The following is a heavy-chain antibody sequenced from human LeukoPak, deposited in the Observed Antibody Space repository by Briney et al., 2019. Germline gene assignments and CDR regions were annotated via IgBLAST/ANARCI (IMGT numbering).Heavy chain of an antibody. CDR2: INPNSGGT. J-gene: IGHJ4*02. D-gene: IGHD6-19*01. Sequence: ASVKISCKASGYTFTIHWVRQAPGQGLEWMGWINPNSGGTNYAQKFQGRVTMTRDTSISTAYMELSRLRSDDTAVYYCARRRGWYEFDYWGQGTLVTVSS. V-gene: IGHV1-2*02. CDR1: GYTFT. CDR3: ARRRGWYEFDY.